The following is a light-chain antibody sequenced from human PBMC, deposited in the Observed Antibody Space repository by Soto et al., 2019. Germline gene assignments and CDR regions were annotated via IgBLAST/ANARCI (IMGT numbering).Light chain of an antibody. CDR2: EVS. Sequence: QSALTQPASVSGSPGQSITISCTGTSSDVGGYNLVSWFQQHPGKAPKLMIYEVSNRPSGASNRFSGSKSGNTASLTISGLQSEDEADYYCASYTRRSTYVFGTGTKVTV. V-gene: IGLV2-14*01. CDR3: ASYTRRSTYV. CDR1: SSDVGGYNL. J-gene: IGLJ1*01.